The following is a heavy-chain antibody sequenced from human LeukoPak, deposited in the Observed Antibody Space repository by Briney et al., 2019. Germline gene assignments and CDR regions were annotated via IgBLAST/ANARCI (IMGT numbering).Heavy chain of an antibody. D-gene: IGHD5-18*01. CDR3: ARKVDTAMVQDFDY. J-gene: IGHJ4*02. CDR1: GYTFTTYG. Sequence: GASVKVSCKASGYTFTTYGISWVRQAPGQGLEWMGWISAYNGNTNYPQKLQGRVTMTTDTSTSTAYMELRSLRSDDTAVYYCARKVDTAMVQDFDYWGQGTLVTVSS. V-gene: IGHV1-18*01. CDR2: ISAYNGNT.